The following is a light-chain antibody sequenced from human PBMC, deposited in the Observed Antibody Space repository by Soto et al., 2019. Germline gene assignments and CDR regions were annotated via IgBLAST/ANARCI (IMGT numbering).Light chain of an antibody. Sequence: IVSTQSPATLSVSPGERATLFCRASQGISSLLAWYQQKPGQAPRLLIYAASTRAAGIPARFSGSGSGTDFTLTISSLKSEDFAIYYCQQYYDWPITFGQGTRREIK. CDR3: QQYYDWPIT. CDR1: QGISSL. V-gene: IGKV3-15*01. CDR2: AAS. J-gene: IGKJ5*01.